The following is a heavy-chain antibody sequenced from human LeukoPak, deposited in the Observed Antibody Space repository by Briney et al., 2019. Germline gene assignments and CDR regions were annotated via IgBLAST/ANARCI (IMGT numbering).Heavy chain of an antibody. V-gene: IGHV1-69*05. D-gene: IGHD3-22*01. Sequence: ASVKVSCKASGGTFSSYAISWVRQAPGQGLEWMGGIIPIFGTANYAQKFQGRVTMTRDTSTSTVYMELRSLRSEDTAVYYCARDIYYDSRGNDYWGQGTLVTVSS. CDR3: ARDIYYDSRGNDY. J-gene: IGHJ4*02. CDR1: GGTFSSYA. CDR2: IIPIFGTA.